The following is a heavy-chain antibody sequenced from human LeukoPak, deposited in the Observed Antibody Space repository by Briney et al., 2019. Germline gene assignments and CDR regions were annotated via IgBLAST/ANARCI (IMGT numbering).Heavy chain of an antibody. V-gene: IGHV1-2*06. Sequence: ASVKVSCKTSGYSFTDYYLHWVRQAPGQGLDWMGRISPNSGGANLAQKFQGSVTMTRDTSITTAYMELSGLTSDDSAVYFCARGGRGADNWFDPWGQGTLVTVSS. J-gene: IGHJ5*02. D-gene: IGHD1-26*01. CDR3: ARGGRGADNWFDP. CDR2: ISPNSGGA. CDR1: GYSFTDYY.